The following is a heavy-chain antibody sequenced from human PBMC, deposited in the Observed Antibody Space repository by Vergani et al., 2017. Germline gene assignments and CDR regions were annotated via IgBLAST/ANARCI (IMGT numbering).Heavy chain of an antibody. CDR2: ISGSGEST. CDR3: AKEPKKGXYCTSGVCFYFDY. Sequence: EVQLLESGGGLVQPGGSLRLSCAASGFTFSNYAMSWVRQAPGKGLEWVSTISGSGESTYYADSVKGRFTISRDNSENTLFLQINSLRAEDKAIYYCAKEPKKGXYCTSGVCFYFDYWGQGTLVTVSS. J-gene: IGHJ4*02. D-gene: IGHD2-8*01. V-gene: IGHV3-23*01. CDR1: GFTFSNYA.